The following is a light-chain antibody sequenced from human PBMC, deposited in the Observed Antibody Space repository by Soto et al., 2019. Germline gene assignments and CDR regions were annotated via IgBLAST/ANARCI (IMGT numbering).Light chain of an antibody. J-gene: IGKJ4*01. CDR1: QSVSSSY. V-gene: IGKV3-20*01. Sequence: EIVLAPSPGPPSLSPGEKGPLSCRASQSVSSSYLAWYQQKPGQAPRLLIYGASNRATGIPDRFSGSGSGTDFILTINRLEPEDFAVYYCQEFASNFGGGTKV. CDR3: QEFASN. CDR2: GAS.